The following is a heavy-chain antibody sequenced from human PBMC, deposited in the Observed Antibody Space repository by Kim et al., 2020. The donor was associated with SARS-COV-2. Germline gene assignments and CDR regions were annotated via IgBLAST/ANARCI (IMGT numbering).Heavy chain of an antibody. CDR3: ARENRITMVRGVMD. D-gene: IGHD3-10*01. Sequence: DSVKCRFTISRDNSKNTLYLQMNSLRAEDTAVYYCARENRITMVRGVMDWGQGTLVTVSS. J-gene: IGHJ4*02. V-gene: IGHV3-30*07.